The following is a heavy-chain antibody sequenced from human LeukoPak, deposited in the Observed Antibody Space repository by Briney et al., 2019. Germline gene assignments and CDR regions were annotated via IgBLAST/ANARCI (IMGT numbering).Heavy chain of an antibody. J-gene: IGHJ4*02. V-gene: IGHV1-3*01. Sequence: ASVKVSCTASGYTFTSYAMHWVRQAPGQRLEWIGWINAGNGNTKYSQKFQGRVTITRDTSASTAYMELSSLRSEDTAVYYCARDQVADRLDYWGQGTLVTVSS. CDR3: ARDQVADRLDY. CDR1: GYTFTSYA. CDR2: INAGNGNT. D-gene: IGHD5-12*01.